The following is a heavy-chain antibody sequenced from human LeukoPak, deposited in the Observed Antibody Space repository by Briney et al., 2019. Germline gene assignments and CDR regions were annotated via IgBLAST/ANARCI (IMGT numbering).Heavy chain of an antibody. CDR1: GFTFINYW. V-gene: IGHV3-74*01. J-gene: IGHJ4*02. D-gene: IGHD4-11*01. CDR2: INSDGTST. CDR3: ARDTGYSNFDY. Sequence: GGSLRLSCAASGFTFINYWMHWVRQAPGKGLVWVSRINSDGTSTTYADSVKGRFTISRDNAKNTLYLQMNSLRADDTAMYYCARDTGYSNFDYWGQGTLVTVSS.